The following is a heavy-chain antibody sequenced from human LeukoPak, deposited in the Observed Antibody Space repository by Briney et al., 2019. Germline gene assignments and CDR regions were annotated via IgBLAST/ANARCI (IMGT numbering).Heavy chain of an antibody. V-gene: IGHV3-48*02. J-gene: IGHJ6*02. CDR2: IGRSSSTI. D-gene: IGHD1-26*01. CDR1: GFTFSNYS. CDR3: VRIRDSGSYYFYYGMDV. Sequence: PGGSLRLSCAVSGFTFSNYSMNWVRQAPGKGLEWVSYIGRSSSTILYADSVKGRFTISRDKAKNSVYLQMNSLRDEDTAVYYCVRIRDSGSYYFYYGMDVWGQGTTVTVSS.